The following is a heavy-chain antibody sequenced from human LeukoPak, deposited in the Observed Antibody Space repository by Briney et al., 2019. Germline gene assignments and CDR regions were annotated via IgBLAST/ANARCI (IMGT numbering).Heavy chain of an antibody. CDR3: ARRLTQYDCFDP. CDR2: TYYRSTWYN. D-gene: IGHD2-2*01. J-gene: IGHJ5*02. Sequence: QTLSLTCAISGDSVSSNSVTWNWIRQSPSRGLEWLGRTYYRSTWYNDYAVSVRGRITVNPDTSKNQFSLHLNSVTPEDTAVYYCARRLTQYDCFDPWGQGILVTVFS. V-gene: IGHV6-1*01. CDR1: GDSVSSNSVT.